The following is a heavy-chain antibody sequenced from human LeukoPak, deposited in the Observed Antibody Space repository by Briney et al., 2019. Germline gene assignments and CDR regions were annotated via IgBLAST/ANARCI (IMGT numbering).Heavy chain of an antibody. V-gene: IGHV3-48*03. CDR2: ISGGGTTI. Sequence: GGSLRLSCAASGFTFNNYEMNWVRQAPGKGLEWVSSISGGGTTIYYADSAKGRFTISRDNAKNSLYLQMNSLRAEDTAAYYCARDPCNSINCPLRYWGQGTQVTVSS. J-gene: IGHJ4*02. CDR3: ARDPCNSINCPLRY. CDR1: GFTFNNYE. D-gene: IGHD2/OR15-2a*01.